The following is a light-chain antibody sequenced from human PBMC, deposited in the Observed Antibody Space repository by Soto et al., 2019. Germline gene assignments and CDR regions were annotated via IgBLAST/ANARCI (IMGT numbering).Light chain of an antibody. CDR1: QTVYNGY. V-gene: IGKV3-20*01. CDR2: GAS. Sequence: ENVLTQSPGTLSLSPGERATRSCRASQTVYNGYLAWYQQKPGQAPRLLIYGASSRATGIPDRFSGSESGTDVTLTISSLGPEDVAVYYCQQYVSSPRTFGQGTKVEIK. J-gene: IGKJ1*01. CDR3: QQYVSSPRT.